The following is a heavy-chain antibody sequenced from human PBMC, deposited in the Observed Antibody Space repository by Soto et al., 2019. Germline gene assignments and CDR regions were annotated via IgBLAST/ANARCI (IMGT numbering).Heavy chain of an antibody. CDR3: ARDRGPVAGYYYYYYGMDV. V-gene: IGHV4-30-4*01. CDR1: GGSISSGDYY. D-gene: IGHD6-19*01. J-gene: IGHJ6*02. Sequence: SETLSLTCTVSGGSISSGDYYWSWIRQPPWKGLEWIGYIYYSGSTYYNPSLKSRVTISVDTSKNQFSLKLSSVTAADTAVYYCARDRGPVAGYYYYYYGMDVWGQGXTVTVSS. CDR2: IYYSGST.